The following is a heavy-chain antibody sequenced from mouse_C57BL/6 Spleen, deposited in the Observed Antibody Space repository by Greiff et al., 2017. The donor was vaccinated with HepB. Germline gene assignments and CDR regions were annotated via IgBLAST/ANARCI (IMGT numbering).Heavy chain of an antibody. CDR3: TGGYGYAMDY. J-gene: IGHJ4*01. D-gene: IGHD2-10*02. CDR2: IDPENGDT. V-gene: IGHV14-4*01. Sequence: VQLQQSGAELVRPGASVKLSCTASGFNIKDDYMHWVKQRPEQGLEWIGWIDPENGDTEYASKFQGQTTITADPSSNTAYLQLSSLTSEDTAVYYCTGGYGYAMDYWGQGTSVTVSS. CDR1: GFNIKDDY.